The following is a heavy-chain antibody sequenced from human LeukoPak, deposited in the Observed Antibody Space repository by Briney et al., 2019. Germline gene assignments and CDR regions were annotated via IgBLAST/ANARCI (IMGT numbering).Heavy chain of an antibody. D-gene: IGHD2-15*01. CDR2: IWYDGSNK. V-gene: IGHV3-33*01. Sequence: PGRSLRLSCAASGFTFSSYGMHWVRQAPGKGLEWVAVIWYDGSNKYYADSVKGRLTISRDNSKNTLYLQMNSLRAEDTAVYYCARVIAVGAAFDAFDIWGQGTMVTVSS. J-gene: IGHJ3*02. CDR3: ARVIAVGAAFDAFDI. CDR1: GFTFSSYG.